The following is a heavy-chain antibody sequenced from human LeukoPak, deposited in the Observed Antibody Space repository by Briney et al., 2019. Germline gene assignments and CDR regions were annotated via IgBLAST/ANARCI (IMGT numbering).Heavy chain of an antibody. CDR3: ANAHYYDSSGYYSYYFDY. D-gene: IGHD3-22*01. J-gene: IGHJ4*02. Sequence: GGSLRLSCAASGFTFSSYAMSWVRQAPGKGLEYVSAISGSGSSTYYADSVKGRFTISRDNSKNTLYLQMNSLRAEDTAVYYCANAHYYDSSGYYSYYFDYWGQGTLVTVS. CDR1: GFTFSSYA. CDR2: ISGSGSST. V-gene: IGHV3-23*01.